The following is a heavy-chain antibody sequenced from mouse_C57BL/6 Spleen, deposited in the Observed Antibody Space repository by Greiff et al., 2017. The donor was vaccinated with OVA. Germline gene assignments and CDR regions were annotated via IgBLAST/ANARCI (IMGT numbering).Heavy chain of an antibody. CDR2: IYPRDGST. Sequence: VNVVESGPELVKPGASVKLSCKASGYTFTSYDINWVKQRPGQGLEWIGWIYPRDGSTKYNEKFKGKATLTVDTSSSTAYMELHSLTSEDSAVYFCARSGYDYSFAYWGQGTLVTVSA. CDR1: GYTFTSYD. CDR3: ARSGYDYSFAY. V-gene: IGHV1-85*01. J-gene: IGHJ3*01. D-gene: IGHD2-4*01.